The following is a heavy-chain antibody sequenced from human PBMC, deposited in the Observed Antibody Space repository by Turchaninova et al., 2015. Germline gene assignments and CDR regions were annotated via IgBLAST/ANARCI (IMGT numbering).Heavy chain of an antibody. J-gene: IGHJ3*02. D-gene: IGHD4-17*01. CDR2: INTRGRT. CDR3: ARDWELGVTTDVFDI. Sequence: QVQLQESGPGLVKPSETLSLTCTVSGGSISSYYWSWIRQPAGKGLEWIGRINTRGRTNYNPSLKGRVTISVDKSKSQFSLKLGSVTAADTAVYYCARDWELGVTTDVFDIWGQGTMVTVSS. CDR1: GGSISSYY. V-gene: IGHV4-4*07.